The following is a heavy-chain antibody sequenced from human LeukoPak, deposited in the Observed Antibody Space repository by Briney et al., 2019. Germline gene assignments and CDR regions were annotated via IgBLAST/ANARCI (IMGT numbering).Heavy chain of an antibody. CDR2: IKQDGNVK. J-gene: IGHJ4*02. V-gene: IGHV3-7*04. CDR1: VCTFSNYW. Sequence: GGSLRLSCAASVCTFSNYWMGWVRQAPGKGLEWVANIKQDGNVKYYVDSVKGRFTVSRDNANNSLFLQMNSLRADDTAVYYCARSRDFFFEYWGQGTLVTVSS. CDR3: ARSRDFFFEY.